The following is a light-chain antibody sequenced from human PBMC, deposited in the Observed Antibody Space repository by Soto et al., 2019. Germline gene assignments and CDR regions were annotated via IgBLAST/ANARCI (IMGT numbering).Light chain of an antibody. Sequence: IVLTQSPGTLSLSQGERANLSCRASQTITDISSAWYQQKPGQAPRLLIYDASNRATGIPARFSGSGSGTDFTLTISSLEPEDFAVYYCQQRSNWPTFGQGTRLEI. CDR2: DAS. CDR3: QQRSNWPT. CDR1: QTITDIS. V-gene: IGKV3-11*01. J-gene: IGKJ5*01.